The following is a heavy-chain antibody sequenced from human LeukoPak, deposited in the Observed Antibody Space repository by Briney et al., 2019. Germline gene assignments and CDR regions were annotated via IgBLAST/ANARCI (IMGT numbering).Heavy chain of an antibody. V-gene: IGHV3-23*01. D-gene: IGHD5-18*01. J-gene: IGHJ4*02. CDR2: ISGNADTT. Sequence: SAISGNADTTFYAHSVKGRFTISRDNSKNTLYLQMNSLRAEDTALYYCAKTHVDTTYFDYWGQGTLVTVSS. CDR3: AKTHVDTTYFDY.